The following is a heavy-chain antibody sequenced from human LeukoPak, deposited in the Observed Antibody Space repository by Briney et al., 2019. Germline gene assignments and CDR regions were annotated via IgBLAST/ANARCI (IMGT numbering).Heavy chain of an antibody. D-gene: IGHD3-16*01. J-gene: IGHJ4*02. CDR1: GYTFTGYY. CDR2: INPNSGTT. V-gene: IGHV1-2*02. CDR3: ARDLMTTPTWDFDY. Sequence: ASVKASCKGSGYTFTGYYMHWVRQAPGQGLEWMGWINPNSGTTNYAQKFQGRVTVTRDTSISTAYMELSRLESDDTAVYYCARDLMTTPTWDFDYWGQGTLVTVAS.